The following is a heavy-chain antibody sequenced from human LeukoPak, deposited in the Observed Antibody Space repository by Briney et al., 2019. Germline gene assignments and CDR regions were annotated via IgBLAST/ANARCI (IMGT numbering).Heavy chain of an antibody. CDR3: ARDLTDNWFDP. J-gene: IGHJ5*02. V-gene: IGHV1-2*02. CDR2: INPSSGGT. CDR1: GFTFTGYY. Sequence: ASVKVSCKASGFTFTGYYIHWVRQAPGQGLEWMGWINPSSGGTNYAQKFQGRVTMTRDTSVSTAYMELSSLRSDDTAVYYCARDLTDNWFDPWGQGTLVTVSS.